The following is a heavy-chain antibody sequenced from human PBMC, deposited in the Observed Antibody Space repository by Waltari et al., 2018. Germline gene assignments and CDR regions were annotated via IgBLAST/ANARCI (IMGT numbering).Heavy chain of an antibody. D-gene: IGHD3-10*01. Sequence: QVQLQQWGAGLLKPSETLSLTCAVYGGSFSGYYWSWIRQPPGKGLEWIGEINHSGSTNSNPSLKSRVTISVDTSKNQFSLKLSSVTAADTAVYYCARGVETSSYYVSGSYYISYYFDCWGQGTLVTVSS. J-gene: IGHJ4*02. V-gene: IGHV4-34*01. CDR3: ARGVETSSYYVSGSYYISYYFDC. CDR2: INHSGST. CDR1: GGSFSGYY.